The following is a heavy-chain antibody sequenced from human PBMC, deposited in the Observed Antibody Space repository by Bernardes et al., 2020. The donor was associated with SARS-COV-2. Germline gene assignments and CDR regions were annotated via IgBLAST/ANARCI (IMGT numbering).Heavy chain of an antibody. CDR2: SSCNSSYT. CDR3: ASVLVGPAAGPPDY. V-gene: IGHV3-11*06. J-gene: IGHJ4*02. Sequence: GGSLRLSCAASGFTFSNHYTSWVRQAPGKGLEWVSYSSCNSSYTNYADSVKGRFTISRDNAKNSLYLQMNSLRAEDTAVYYCASVLVGPAAGPPDYWGQGTLVPVSS. D-gene: IGHD2-2*01. CDR1: GFTFSNHY.